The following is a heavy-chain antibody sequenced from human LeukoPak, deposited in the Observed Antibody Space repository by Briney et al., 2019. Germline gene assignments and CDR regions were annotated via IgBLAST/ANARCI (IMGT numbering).Heavy chain of an antibody. CDR3: ASRARGYSYGTVDY. V-gene: IGHV4-31*03. D-gene: IGHD5-18*01. CDR1: GGSISSGGYY. Sequence: SQTLSLTCTVSGGSISSGGYYWSWIRQHPGKGLEWIGYIYYSGSTYYNPSLKSRVTISVDTSKNQFSLKLSSVTAADTAVYYCASRARGYSYGTVDYWGQGTLVTVSS. J-gene: IGHJ4*02. CDR2: IYYSGST.